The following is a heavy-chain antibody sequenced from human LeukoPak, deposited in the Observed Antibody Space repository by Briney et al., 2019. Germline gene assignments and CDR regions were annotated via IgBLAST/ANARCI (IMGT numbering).Heavy chain of an antibody. J-gene: IGHJ4*02. CDR3: ASGQLRIAAAGTQGLPTH. Sequence: GASVKVSFKASGYTFTSYYMHWVRQAPGQGLEWMGIINPSGGGASSAQKFQGRVTMTRDTSTSAVFMELSSLRSEDTAVYYCASGQLRIAAAGTQGLPTHWGQGTLVTVSS. V-gene: IGHV1-46*01. CDR2: INPSGGGA. CDR1: GYTFTSYY. D-gene: IGHD6-13*01.